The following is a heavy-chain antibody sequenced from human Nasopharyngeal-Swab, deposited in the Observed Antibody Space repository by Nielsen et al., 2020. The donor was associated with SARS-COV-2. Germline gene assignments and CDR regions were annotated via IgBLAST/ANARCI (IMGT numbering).Heavy chain of an antibody. Sequence: SETRSLTFARLGSSFSGFYWSGIRKPPGKGREGSGEINHSGIKNYNPSLKSRVTISVDTSKNQFSLQLSSVTAADTAVYYCARGQDAYYYMDVWGEGTPVTVSS. CDR2: INHSGIK. CDR1: GSSFSGFY. CDR3: ARGQDAYYYMDV. D-gene: IGHD2-15*01. V-gene: IGHV4-34*01. J-gene: IGHJ6*03.